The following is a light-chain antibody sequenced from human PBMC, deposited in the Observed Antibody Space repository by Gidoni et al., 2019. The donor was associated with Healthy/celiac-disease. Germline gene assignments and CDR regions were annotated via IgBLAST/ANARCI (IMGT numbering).Light chain of an antibody. Sequence: DIKMTQSPSTLSASVGDRVTITCRASQSISSWLAWYQQKPGKAPKLLIYKASSLESGVPSRFSGSGSGTEFTLTISSLQPDDFATYYCQQYNSYSITFXQXTRLEIK. V-gene: IGKV1-5*03. CDR3: QQYNSYSIT. J-gene: IGKJ5*01. CDR1: QSISSW. CDR2: KAS.